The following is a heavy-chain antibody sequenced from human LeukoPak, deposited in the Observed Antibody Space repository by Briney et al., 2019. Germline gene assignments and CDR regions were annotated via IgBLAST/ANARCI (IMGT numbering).Heavy chain of an antibody. V-gene: IGHV3-21*01. CDR1: GFTFSSYS. CDR3: ARGGYYGSGSYYFH. CDR2: ISGSGSLI. Sequence: PGGSLRLSCAASGFTFSSYSMNWVRQAPGRGLEWVSCISGSGSLIYYADSMKGRFTISRDNAKNSLYLQMNSLRDEDTAVYYCARGGYYGSGSYYFHWGQGTLVTVSS. J-gene: IGHJ4*02. D-gene: IGHD3-10*01.